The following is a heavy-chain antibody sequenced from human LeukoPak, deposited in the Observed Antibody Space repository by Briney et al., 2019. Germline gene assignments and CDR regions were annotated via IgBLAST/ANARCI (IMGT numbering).Heavy chain of an antibody. CDR2: ISGDGSTT. Sequence: GGSLRLSCAASGFTFSSYWMHWVRQAPGMGLVWVSRISGDGSTTSNADSVKGRFTISRDNAKNMLYLQMNSLRAEDTAVYYCARLDILTGNYYYFNFWGQGTLVTVSS. J-gene: IGHJ4*02. V-gene: IGHV3-74*01. CDR1: GFTFSSYW. CDR3: ARLDILTGNYYYFNF. D-gene: IGHD3-9*01.